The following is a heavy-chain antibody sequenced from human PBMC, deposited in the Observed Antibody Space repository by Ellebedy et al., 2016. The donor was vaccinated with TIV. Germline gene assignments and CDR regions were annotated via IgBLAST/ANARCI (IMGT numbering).Heavy chain of an antibody. CDR2: ISAYNGNT. D-gene: IGHD6-19*01. CDR1: GYTFTGYY. J-gene: IGHJ4*02. CDR3: ARDSRQWLEEYYYDY. Sequence: ASVKVSCKASGYTFTGYYIHWVRQAPGQGLEWMGWISAYNGNTNYAQKLQGRVTMTTDTSTSTAYMELRSLRSDDTAVYYCARDSRQWLEEYYYDYWGQGTLVIVSS. V-gene: IGHV1-18*04.